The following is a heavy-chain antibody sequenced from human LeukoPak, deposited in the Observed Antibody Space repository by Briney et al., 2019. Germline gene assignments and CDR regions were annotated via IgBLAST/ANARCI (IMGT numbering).Heavy chain of an antibody. CDR2: IYYSGST. D-gene: IGHD5-18*01. CDR3: ARARAPLTAMVN. J-gene: IGHJ4*02. V-gene: IGHV4-30-4*08. Sequence: LRLSCAASGFTFSSYAMSWIRQPPGKGLEWIGYIYYSGSTYYNPSLKSRVTISVDTSKNQFSLKLSSVTAADTAVYYCARARAPLTAMVNWGQGTLVTVSS. CDR1: GFTFSSYA.